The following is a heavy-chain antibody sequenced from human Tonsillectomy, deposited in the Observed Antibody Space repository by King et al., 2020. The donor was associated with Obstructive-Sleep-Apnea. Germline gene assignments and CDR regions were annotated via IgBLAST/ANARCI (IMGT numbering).Heavy chain of an antibody. J-gene: IGHJ6*02. CDR1: GFTISNKY. D-gene: IGHD3-16*01. CDR3: ASGVVEKASNYWKYYGMDV. Sequence: VQLVESGGGLVRPGGSLRLSCAASGFTISNKYMSWVRQAPGKGLEWVSAVYSGGGTYYADSVKGRFTISRDTSKDTLYLQMNNVRAEDTAVYYCASGVVEKASNYWKYYGMDVWGQGTTVTVSS. V-gene: IGHV3-66*01. CDR2: VYSGGGT.